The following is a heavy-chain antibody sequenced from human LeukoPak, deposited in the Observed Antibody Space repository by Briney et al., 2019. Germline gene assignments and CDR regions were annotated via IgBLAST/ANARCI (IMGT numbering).Heavy chain of an antibody. V-gene: IGHV1-69*04. J-gene: IGHJ4*02. D-gene: IGHD3-22*01. CDR3: ARDQSSMIADY. CDR1: GGTFSSYA. CDR2: VIPILGIA. Sequence: SVKVSCKASGGTFSSYAISWVRQAPGQGLEWMGRVIPILGIANYAQKFQGRVTITADKSTSTAYMELSSLRSEDTAVYYCARDQSSMIADYWGQGTLVTVSS.